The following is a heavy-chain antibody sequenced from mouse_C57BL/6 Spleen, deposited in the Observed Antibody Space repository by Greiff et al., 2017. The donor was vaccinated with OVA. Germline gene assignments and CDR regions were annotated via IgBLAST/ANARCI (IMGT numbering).Heavy chain of an antibody. Sequence: QVHVKQSGPELVKPGASVKISCKASGYAFSSSWMNWVKQRPGKGLEWIGRIYPGDGDTNYNGKFKGKATLTADKSSSTAYMQLSSLTSEDSAVYFCASYYGSSYVFDYWGQGTTLTVSS. CDR2: IYPGDGDT. D-gene: IGHD1-1*01. V-gene: IGHV1-82*01. CDR1: GYAFSSSW. CDR3: ASYYGSSYVFDY. J-gene: IGHJ2*01.